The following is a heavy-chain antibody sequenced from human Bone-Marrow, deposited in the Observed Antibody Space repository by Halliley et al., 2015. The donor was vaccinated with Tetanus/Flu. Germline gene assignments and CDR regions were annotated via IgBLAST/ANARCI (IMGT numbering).Heavy chain of an antibody. CDR2: ISYSGST. J-gene: IGHJ3*01. Sequence: IWYISYSGSTDYNPALKSQVTISMITSKNQISLKLSSVAAADTAVYYCARSFYFDLDVFKAFDVWGQGTVVTVSP. V-gene: IGHV4-30-2*05. D-gene: IGHD3-22*01. CDR3: ARSFYFDLDVFKAFDV.